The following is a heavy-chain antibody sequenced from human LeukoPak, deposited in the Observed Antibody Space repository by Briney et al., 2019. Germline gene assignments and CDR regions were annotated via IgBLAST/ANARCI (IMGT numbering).Heavy chain of an antibody. V-gene: IGHV1-2*02. CDR1: GYTFTGYY. CDR3: AREIPSTINGYDI. CDR2: IYPNNGDT. J-gene: IGHJ3*02. D-gene: IGHD1-14*01. Sequence: GASVKVSCKASGYTFTGYYMHWLRQAPGQGPEWMGWIYPNNGDTKYAQKFQGRVTMTRDTSISTAYMELSRMTFDDTAVYYCAREIPSTINGYDIWGHGTVITVSS.